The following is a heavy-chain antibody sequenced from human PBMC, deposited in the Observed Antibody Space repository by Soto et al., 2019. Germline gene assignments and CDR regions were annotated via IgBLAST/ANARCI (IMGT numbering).Heavy chain of an antibody. CDR3: ATTLSGSNGFVFDY. J-gene: IGHJ4*02. D-gene: IGHD2-8*01. CDR1: GGSISSYY. V-gene: IGHV4-59*01. CDR2: IYYSGNT. Sequence: QVQLQESGPGLVKPSETLSLTCTVSGGSISSYYWSWIRQPPGKGLEWIGYIYYSGNTHYNPSLKSRVTISLDTSKNQFSLKLSSVTAADTAVYYCATTLSGSNGFVFDYWGQGTLVTVSS.